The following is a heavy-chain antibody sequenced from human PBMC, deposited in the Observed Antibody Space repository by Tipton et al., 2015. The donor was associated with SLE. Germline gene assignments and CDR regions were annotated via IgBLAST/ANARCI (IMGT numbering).Heavy chain of an antibody. D-gene: IGHD3-3*01. J-gene: IGHJ5*02. Sequence: GSLRLSCAASGFTVSSNYMSWVRQAPGKGLEWVSIIYSGGSTYYSESVKGRFTISRDNSKNTLYLQMNSLRAEDTAVYYCARDDRSGYYRFDPWGQGTLVTVSP. CDR1: GFTVSSNY. V-gene: IGHV3-66*02. CDR3: ARDDRSGYYRFDP. CDR2: IYSGGST.